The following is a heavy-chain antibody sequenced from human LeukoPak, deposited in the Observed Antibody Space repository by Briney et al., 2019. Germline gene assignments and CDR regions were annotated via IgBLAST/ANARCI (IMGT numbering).Heavy chain of an antibody. Sequence: GGSLRLSCAASGFTFSSCLMHWVRQAPGKGLLWVSRINSDGSVTTYADSVKGRFTISRDNARNTLYLQMNSLRAEDTAVYYCTRATGSFYGLGYWGQGTLVTVSS. CDR3: TRATGSFYGLGY. CDR1: GFTFSSCL. V-gene: IGHV3-74*01. J-gene: IGHJ4*02. D-gene: IGHD1-26*01. CDR2: INSDGSVT.